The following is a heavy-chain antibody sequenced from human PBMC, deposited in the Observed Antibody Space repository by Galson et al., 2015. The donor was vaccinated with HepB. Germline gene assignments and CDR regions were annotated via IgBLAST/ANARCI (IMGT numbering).Heavy chain of an antibody. CDR1: GYTFTGYY. Sequence: QSGAEVKKPGASVKVSCKASGYTFTGYYMHWVRQAPGQGLEWMGRINPNSGGTNYAQKFQGRVTMTRDTSISTAYMELSRLRSDDTVVYYCARSTRMTTFGGIVEAFDIWGQGTMVTVSS. J-gene: IGHJ3*02. V-gene: IGHV1-2*05. D-gene: IGHD2/OR15-2a*01. CDR2: INPNSGGT. CDR3: ARSTRMTTFGGIVEAFDI.